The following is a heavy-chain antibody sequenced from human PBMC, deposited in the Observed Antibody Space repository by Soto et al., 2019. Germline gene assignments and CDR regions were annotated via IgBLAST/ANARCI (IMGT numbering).Heavy chain of an antibody. CDR1: GYTFTGYY. CDR3: ARAKVKDIVVVPAADPYYYYYGMDV. Sequence: GASVKVSCKASGYTFTGYYMHWVRQAPGQGLEWMGGIIPIFGTANYAQKFQGRVTITADESTSTAYMELSSLRSEDTAVYYCARAKVKDIVVVPAADPYYYYYGMDVWGQGTTVTVSS. CDR2: IIPIFGTA. D-gene: IGHD2-2*01. V-gene: IGHV1-69*13. J-gene: IGHJ6*02.